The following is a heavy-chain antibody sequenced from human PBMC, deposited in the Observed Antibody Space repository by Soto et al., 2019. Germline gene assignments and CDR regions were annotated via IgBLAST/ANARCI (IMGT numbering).Heavy chain of an antibody. CDR2: INHSGST. J-gene: IGHJ5*02. CDR3: ARGSSRRIQLWFYFDP. Sequence: SETLSLTCAVYGGSFSGYYWSWIRQPPGKGLEWIREINHSGSTNYNPSLKSRVTISVDTSNNQFSLKLSSVTAADTAVYYCARGSSRRIQLWFYFDPWGQGTLVTVSS. CDR1: GGSFSGYY. D-gene: IGHD5-18*01. V-gene: IGHV4-34*01.